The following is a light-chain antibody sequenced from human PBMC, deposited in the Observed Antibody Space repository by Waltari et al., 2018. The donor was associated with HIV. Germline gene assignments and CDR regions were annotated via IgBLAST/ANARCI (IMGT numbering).Light chain of an antibody. J-gene: IGLJ3*02. Sequence: QSVLTQPPSASGTPGQRVAISCSGRSANIGSHYVSWYQQLPGTAPKVLLYSSNQRPSGVPDRFSGSKSGTSASLAISALRSEDEADYYCATWDDSLSGPVFGGGTKLTVL. V-gene: IGLV1-47*02. CDR1: SANIGSHY. CDR2: SSN. CDR3: ATWDDSLSGPV.